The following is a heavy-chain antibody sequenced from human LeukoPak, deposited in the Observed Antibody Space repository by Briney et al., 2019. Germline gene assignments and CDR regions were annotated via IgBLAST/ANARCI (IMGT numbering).Heavy chain of an antibody. CDR1: GYSFTSYW. CDR3: ARSSGWTGWFDP. D-gene: IGHD6-19*01. Sequence: GESLKISCKGSGYSFTSYWIAWVRQMPGKGLEWMGIIYPGDSDTRYSPSFQGQVTISVDKSSSTAYVQWSCLKASDTAMYYCARSSGWTGWFDPWGQGTLVTVSS. J-gene: IGHJ5*02. CDR2: IYPGDSDT. V-gene: IGHV5-51*01.